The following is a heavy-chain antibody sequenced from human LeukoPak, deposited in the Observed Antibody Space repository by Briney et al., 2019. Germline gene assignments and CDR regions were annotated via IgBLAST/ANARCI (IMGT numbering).Heavy chain of an antibody. Sequence: SVKVSCKAFGGSFSSEAISWVRRAPGQGLEWMGGIIPIFGTANYAQKFQGRVTITTDESTSTAYMEVSSLRSEDTAVYYCGRKAGDCGGGSCYSIDYWGQGTLVTVSS. CDR2: IIPIFGTA. V-gene: IGHV1-69*05. CDR3: GRKAGDCGGGSCYSIDY. CDR1: GGSFSSEA. J-gene: IGHJ4*02. D-gene: IGHD2-15*01.